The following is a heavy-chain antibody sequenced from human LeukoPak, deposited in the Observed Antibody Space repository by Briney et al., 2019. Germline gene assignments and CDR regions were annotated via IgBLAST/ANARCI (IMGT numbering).Heavy chain of an antibody. V-gene: IGHV3-33*01. Sequence: GGSLRLSCAASGFTFSSYGMRWVRQAPGKGLEWVAVIWYDGSNKYYADSVKGRFTISRDNSKNTLYLQMNSLRAEDTAVYYCARDRSTYYYNSGSYNGLDYWGQRTLVTVSS. CDR3: ARDRSTYYYNSGSYNGLDY. J-gene: IGHJ4*02. CDR2: IWYDGSNK. D-gene: IGHD3-10*01. CDR1: GFTFSSYG.